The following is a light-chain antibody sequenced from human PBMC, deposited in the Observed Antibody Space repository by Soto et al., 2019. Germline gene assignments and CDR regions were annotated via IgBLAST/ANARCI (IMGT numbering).Light chain of an antibody. CDR1: SSAVGGYNF. V-gene: IGLV2-8*01. Sequence: QSALTQPPSASGSPGQSVTISCTGTSSAVGGYNFVSWYQQSPGKAPKLVIYEVSKRPSGVPDRFSGSKSGNTASLTVSGLQAEYEGDYYCCSDTGRDSYRLGGGTKLPVL. CDR2: EVS. J-gene: IGLJ2*01. CDR3: CSDTGRDSYR.